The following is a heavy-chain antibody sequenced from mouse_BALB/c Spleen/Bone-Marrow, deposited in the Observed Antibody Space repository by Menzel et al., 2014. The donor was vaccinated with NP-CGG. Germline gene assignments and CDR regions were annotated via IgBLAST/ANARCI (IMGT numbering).Heavy chain of an antibody. V-gene: IGHV1S81*02. D-gene: IGHD4-1*01. CDR3: TRLGRFAY. CDR1: GYTFTNYY. Sequence: QVQLQQSGAELVKPGASVKLSCKASGYTFTNYYMYWVKQRPGQGLEWIGEINPSNGGTNFNEKFNSTATLTVDKSSSTVYMQLSSLTSEDSAVYYCTRLGRFAYWGQGTLVTVSA. J-gene: IGHJ3*01. CDR2: INPSNGGT.